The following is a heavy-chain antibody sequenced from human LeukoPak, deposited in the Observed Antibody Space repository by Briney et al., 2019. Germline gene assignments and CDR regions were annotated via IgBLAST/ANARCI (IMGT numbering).Heavy chain of an antibody. CDR1: GGSISSSSYY. V-gene: IGHV4-39*07. D-gene: IGHD3-22*01. J-gene: IGHJ3*02. Sequence: SETLSLTCTVSGGSISSSSYYWGRIRQPPGKGLEWIGSIYYSGSTNYNPSLESRVTISVDTSKNHCSLKLSSVTAADTAVYYCASGYDSRDDAFDIWGQGTMVTVSS. CDR2: IYYSGST. CDR3: ASGYDSRDDAFDI.